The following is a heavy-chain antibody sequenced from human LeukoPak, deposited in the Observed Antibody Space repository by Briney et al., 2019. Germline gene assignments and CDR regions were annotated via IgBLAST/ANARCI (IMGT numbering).Heavy chain of an antibody. Sequence: SETLSLSCTVSGGSISSYYWSWIRQPPGKGLEWIGYIYYSGSTNYNPSLKSRVTISVDTSKNQFSLKLSSVTAADTAAYYCARRGLSADPYDYWGQGTLVTVSS. V-gene: IGHV4-59*08. CDR1: GGSISSYY. D-gene: IGHD2-2*01. CDR2: IYYSGST. CDR3: ARRGLSADPYDY. J-gene: IGHJ4*02.